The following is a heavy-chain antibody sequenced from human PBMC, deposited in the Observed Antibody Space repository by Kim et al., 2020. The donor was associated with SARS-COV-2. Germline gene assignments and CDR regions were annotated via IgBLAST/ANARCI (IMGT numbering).Heavy chain of an antibody. CDR1: GGSISSSSYY. D-gene: IGHD3-10*01. Sequence: SETLSLTCTVSGGSISSSSYYWGWIRQPPGKGLEWIGSIYYSGSTYYNPSLKSRVTISVDTSKNQFSLKLSSVTAADTAVYYCARLADYYGSGSYFHFDYWGQGTLVTVSS. V-gene: IGHV4-39*01. CDR3: ARLADYYGSGSYFHFDY. J-gene: IGHJ4*02. CDR2: IYYSGST.